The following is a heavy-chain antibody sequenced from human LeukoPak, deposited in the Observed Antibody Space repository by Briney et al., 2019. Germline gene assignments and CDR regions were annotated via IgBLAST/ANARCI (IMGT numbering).Heavy chain of an antibody. D-gene: IGHD6-19*01. J-gene: IGHJ4*02. Sequence: GASVKVSCKASGYNFDKFGIAWVRQAPGQGLEWMGWINTYNGNTKYAHQIQGRVTMTTDTSTSTVYMELSRLRSDDTAVYYCARVNAGWYVTDYWGQGTLVTVSS. CDR2: INTYNGNT. CDR3: ARVNAGWYVTDY. CDR1: GYNFDKFG. V-gene: IGHV1-18*01.